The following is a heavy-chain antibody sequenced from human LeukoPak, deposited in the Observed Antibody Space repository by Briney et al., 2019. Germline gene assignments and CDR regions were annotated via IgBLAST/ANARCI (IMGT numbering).Heavy chain of an antibody. J-gene: IGHJ5*02. CDR2: ISPSSTYI. CDR1: GFXFSSYN. Sequence: PGGSLRLSCAASGFXFSSYNINWVRQAPGEGLKWVSSISPSSTYIYYADSVKGRFTVSRDDAKNSLHLQMNSLRVEDTAVYYCARDGGLVPSWGQGTLVTVSS. V-gene: IGHV3-21*01. D-gene: IGHD6-19*01. CDR3: ARDGGLVPS.